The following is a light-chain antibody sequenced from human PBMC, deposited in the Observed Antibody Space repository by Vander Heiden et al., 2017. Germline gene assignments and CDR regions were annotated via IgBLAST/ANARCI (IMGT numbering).Light chain of an antibody. Sequence: DIVMTQSPLSLPVTPGEPASISCRSSQSLLHSNGYNYLDWYLQKPGQSPQLLIYLGSNRASGVPDRFSGSGPGTDFTLKISRVEAEDVGVYYCRQALQTPQAFGQGTKVEIK. CDR1: QSLLHSNGYNY. J-gene: IGKJ1*01. CDR3: RQALQTPQA. V-gene: IGKV2-28*01. CDR2: LGS.